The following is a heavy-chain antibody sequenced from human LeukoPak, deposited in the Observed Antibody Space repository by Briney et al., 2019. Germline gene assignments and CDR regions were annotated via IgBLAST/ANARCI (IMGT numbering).Heavy chain of an antibody. Sequence: GRSLRLSCAASGFTFSSYAMHWVRQAPGKGLEWVAVISYDGSNKYYADSVKGRFTISRDNAKNSLYLQMNSLRAEDTAVYYCARDGGYSYGTRYWGQGTLVTVSS. V-gene: IGHV3-30-3*01. CDR3: ARDGGYSYGTRY. J-gene: IGHJ4*02. CDR1: GFTFSSYA. CDR2: ISYDGSNK. D-gene: IGHD5-18*01.